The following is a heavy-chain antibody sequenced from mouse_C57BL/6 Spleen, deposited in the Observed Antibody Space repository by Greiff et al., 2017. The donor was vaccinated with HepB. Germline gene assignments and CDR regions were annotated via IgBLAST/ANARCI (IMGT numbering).Heavy chain of an antibody. V-gene: IGHV5-9-1*02. CDR3: TRDPRGITTVVPYAMDY. J-gene: IGHJ4*01. Sequence: DVKLVESGEGLVKPGGSLKLSCAASGFTFSSYAMSWVRQTPEKRLEWVAYISSGGDYIYYADTVKGRFTISRDNARNTLYLQMSSLKSEDTAMYYCTRDPRGITTVVPYAMDYWGQGTSVTVSS. D-gene: IGHD1-1*01. CDR2: ISSGGDYI. CDR1: GFTFSSYA.